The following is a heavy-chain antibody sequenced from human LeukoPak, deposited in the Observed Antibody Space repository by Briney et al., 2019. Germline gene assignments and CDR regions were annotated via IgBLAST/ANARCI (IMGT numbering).Heavy chain of an antibody. V-gene: IGHV3-21*01. Sequence: GGSLRLSCAASGFTFSSYSMNWVRQAPGKGLEWVSSISSSSSYIYYADSVKGRFTISRDNAKNSLYLQMNSLRAEDTAVYYCAGEVAAPLTMYYYYYYMDVWGKGTTVTVSS. CDR1: GFTFSSYS. CDR3: AGEVAAPLTMYYYYYYMDV. J-gene: IGHJ6*03. D-gene: IGHD2-15*01. CDR2: ISSSSSYI.